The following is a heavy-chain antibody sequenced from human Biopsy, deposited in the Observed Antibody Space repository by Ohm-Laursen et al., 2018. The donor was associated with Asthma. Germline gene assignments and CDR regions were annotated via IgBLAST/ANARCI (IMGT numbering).Heavy chain of an antibody. J-gene: IGHJ6*02. D-gene: IGHD5-12*01. V-gene: IGHV1-69*01. CDR2: LIPVLGTP. CDR3: ARGYSGSDRIVYYYSGLEV. CDR1: GDSFSNYA. Sequence: SSVKVSCKTSGDSFSNYAISWVRQAPGQGLEWMGGLIPVLGTPDHAQMFEGRVTITADESTSTAYMELSSLSSEDTAVYYCARGYSGSDRIVYYYSGLEVWGQGTTVAVSS.